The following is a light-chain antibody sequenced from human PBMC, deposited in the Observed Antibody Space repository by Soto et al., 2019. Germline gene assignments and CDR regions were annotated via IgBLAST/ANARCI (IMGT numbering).Light chain of an antibody. V-gene: IGKV3-20*01. Sequence: EIVLTQSPLNVTLSQWARAKISRMVSQSVSSSYLAWYQQKPGQAPRLLIYGTSSRATGIPDRFSGSGSGTDFTLTISRLEPEDFAVYYCQVYGPSPPITFGQGTRLEI. CDR3: QVYGPSPPIT. J-gene: IGKJ5*01. CDR1: QSVSSSY. CDR2: GTS.